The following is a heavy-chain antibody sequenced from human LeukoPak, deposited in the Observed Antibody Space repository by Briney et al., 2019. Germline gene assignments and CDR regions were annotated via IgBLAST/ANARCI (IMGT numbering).Heavy chain of an antibody. D-gene: IGHD3-22*01. V-gene: IGHV3-74*01. CDR1: GFTFSSYR. CDR3: TRAPSEIGGYYPEYFRH. CDR2: IKSDGST. Sequence: PGGPLRLPCAASGFTFSSYRMHWVRQAPGKGRVWVSRIKSDGSTNYADSVKGRFTISRDNAKNTVSLQMNSLRAEDTGVYYCTRAPSEIGGYYPEYFRHWGQGTLVTVSS. J-gene: IGHJ1*01.